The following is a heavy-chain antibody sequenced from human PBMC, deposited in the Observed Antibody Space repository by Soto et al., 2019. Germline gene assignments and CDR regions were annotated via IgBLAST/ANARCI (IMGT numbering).Heavy chain of an antibody. J-gene: IGHJ6*02. Sequence: PGESLKISCKGSGYSFTSYWVGWVRQMPGKGLEWMGIIYPGDSDTRYSPSFQGQVTISADKSISTAYLQWSSLKASDTAMYYCARTSAAGKYYYGMDVWGQGTTVTVSS. CDR3: ARTSAAGKYYYGMDV. V-gene: IGHV5-51*01. CDR1: GYSFTSYW. D-gene: IGHD6-13*01. CDR2: IYPGDSDT.